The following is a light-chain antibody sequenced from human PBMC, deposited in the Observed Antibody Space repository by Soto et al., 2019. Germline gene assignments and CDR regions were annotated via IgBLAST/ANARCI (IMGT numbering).Light chain of an antibody. CDR3: MQALQTPRYT. Sequence: DIVMTQSPLSLPVTPGEPASISCRSSQSRLHRNGYNYLDWYLQKPGQSSQLLIYLGSNRASGVPDRFSGSGSGTDFTLKISRVEAEDGGVYYCMQALQTPRYTFGQGTKLEIK. CDR1: QSRLHRNGYNY. V-gene: IGKV2-28*01. CDR2: LGS. J-gene: IGKJ2*01.